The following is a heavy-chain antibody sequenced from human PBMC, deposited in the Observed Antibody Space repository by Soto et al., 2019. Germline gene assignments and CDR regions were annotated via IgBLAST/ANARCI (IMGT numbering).Heavy chain of an antibody. J-gene: IGHJ2*01. V-gene: IGHV4-30-4*01. CDR2: IYYSGRT. CDR3: ARENIVARYFDL. Sequence: QVQLQESGPGLVKPSQTLSLTCTVSGGSISSGDYYWSWIRQPPGKGLEWIGYIYYSGRTYYNPSLKSRVTISVDTSKNQFSLMLSSVAAADTAVYYCARENIVARYFDLWGRGTLVTVSS. CDR1: GGSISSGDYY. D-gene: IGHD2-15*01.